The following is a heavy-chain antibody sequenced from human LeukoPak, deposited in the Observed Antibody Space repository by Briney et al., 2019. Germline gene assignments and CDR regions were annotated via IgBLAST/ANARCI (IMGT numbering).Heavy chain of an antibody. CDR3: ARAWQNGFDI. J-gene: IGHJ3*02. V-gene: IGHV3-48*03. CDR1: GVTFSSYE. CDR2: ISTSGSTI. D-gene: IGHD5-12*01. Sequence: LSGGSLRLSCAASGVTFSSYEMNWVRQAPGKGLEWVSYISTSGSTIYYADSVKGRFTISRDNDKNSLYLQMNSLRAEDTAVYYCARAWQNGFDIWGQGTMVTVSS.